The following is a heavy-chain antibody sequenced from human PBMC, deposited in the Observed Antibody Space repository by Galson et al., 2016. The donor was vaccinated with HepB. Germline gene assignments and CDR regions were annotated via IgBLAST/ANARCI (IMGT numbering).Heavy chain of an antibody. D-gene: IGHD6-13*01. CDR1: GFTFSTYA. CDR2: VSGSASGT. CDR3: AKGGGSTWYISPHFVDP. Sequence: SLRLSCAASGFTFSTYAMSWVRQAPGKGLEWVSGVSGSASGTYYADSVKGRFTISRDNSKNTFYLQMNSLRAEDTASYYCAKGGGSTWYISPHFVDPWGQGTLVTVSS. J-gene: IGHJ5*02. V-gene: IGHV3-23*01.